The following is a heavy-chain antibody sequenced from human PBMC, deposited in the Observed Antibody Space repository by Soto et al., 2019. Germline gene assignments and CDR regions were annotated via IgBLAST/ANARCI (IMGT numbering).Heavy chain of an antibody. V-gene: IGHV3-23*01. CDR2: ISGSGGTT. J-gene: IGHJ4*02. D-gene: IGHD6-25*01. CDR1: GFIFSSHA. CDR3: AKFFVATGGSGGWPWHFDC. Sequence: GGSLRLSCAASGFIFSSHAMSWVRQAPGKGLEWVSAISGSGGTTYYADSVKGRFIISRDNSKNTLYLHMNSLRAEDAAISYCAKFFVATGGSGGWPWHFDCWGQGALVTVSS.